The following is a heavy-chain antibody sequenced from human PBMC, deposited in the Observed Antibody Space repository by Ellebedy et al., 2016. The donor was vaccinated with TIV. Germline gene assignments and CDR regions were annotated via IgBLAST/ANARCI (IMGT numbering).Heavy chain of an antibody. CDR1: GGSISSSNW. V-gene: IGHV4-4*02. D-gene: IGHD3-22*01. J-gene: IGHJ4*02. Sequence: SETLSLTCAVSGGSISSSNWWSWVRQPPGTGLEWIGEIYHSGSTNYNPSLKSRVTISVDKSKNQFSLKLSSVTAADTAVYYCASYYDSSGYYYHAVGYWGQGTLVTVSS. CDR3: ASYYDSSGYYYHAVGY. CDR2: IYHSGST.